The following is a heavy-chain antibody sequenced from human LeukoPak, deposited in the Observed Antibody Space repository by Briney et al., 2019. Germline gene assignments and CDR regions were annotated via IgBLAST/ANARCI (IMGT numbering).Heavy chain of an antibody. Sequence: GESLKISCKGSGYSFTSYWIGWVRQMPGKGLEWMGIIYPGDSDTRYSPSFQGQVTISADKSISTAYLQWSSLKASDTAMYYCARVHKRGSGWFRIDYWGQGTQVTVSS. J-gene: IGHJ4*02. CDR2: IYPGDSDT. D-gene: IGHD6-19*01. CDR3: ARVHKRGSGWFRIDY. V-gene: IGHV5-51*01. CDR1: GYSFTSYW.